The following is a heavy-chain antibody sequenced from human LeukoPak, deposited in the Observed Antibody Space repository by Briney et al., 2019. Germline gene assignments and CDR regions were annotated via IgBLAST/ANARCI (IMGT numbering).Heavy chain of an antibody. CDR3: ARVSGMIVAVIDHRHDY. J-gene: IGHJ4*02. Sequence: PPGGSLRLSCSASGFTFSSYAMHWVRQAPGKGLEYVSAISSNGGSTYYADSVKGRFTISRDNPKNTLYLQMNSLRPEDTAVYYCARVSGMIVAVIDHRHDYWGQGTLVTVSS. CDR1: GFTFSSYA. V-gene: IGHV3-64*04. D-gene: IGHD3-22*01. CDR2: ISSNGGST.